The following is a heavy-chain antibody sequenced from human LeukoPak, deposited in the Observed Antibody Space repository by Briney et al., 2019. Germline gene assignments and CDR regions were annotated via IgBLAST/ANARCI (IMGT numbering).Heavy chain of an antibody. J-gene: IGHJ4*02. D-gene: IGHD2-8*01. CDR1: GYTFIEYH. CDR2: INPSNGVT. Sequence: WASVKVSCKASGYTFIEYHLHWVRQAPGQGLEWMGWINPSNGVTNFAQTFRGRVALTRDTSIDTVYMDLTSLKFDDTAVYYCARDRVGEAAPGVLDFWGQGTLVSVSS. CDR3: ARDRVGEAAPGVLDF. V-gene: IGHV1-2*02.